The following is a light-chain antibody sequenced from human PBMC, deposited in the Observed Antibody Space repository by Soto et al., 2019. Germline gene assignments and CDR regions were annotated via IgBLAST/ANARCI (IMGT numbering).Light chain of an antibody. CDR2: GNS. CDR1: SSNIGAGYD. Sequence: QSVLTQPPSVSGAPGQRVTISCTGSSSNIGAGYDVHWYQQLPGTAPKLLIYGNSNRPSGVPDRFSGSKSGTSASLAITGLQAEDEADFYCQSHGSSLSAYVFGTGTKVTLL. J-gene: IGLJ1*01. CDR3: QSHGSSLSAYV. V-gene: IGLV1-40*01.